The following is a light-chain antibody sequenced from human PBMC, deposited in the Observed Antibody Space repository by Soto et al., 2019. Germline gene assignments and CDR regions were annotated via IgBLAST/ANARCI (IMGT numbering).Light chain of an antibody. J-gene: IGKJ4*01. V-gene: IGKV1D-13*01. CDR1: QDISSA. CDR2: DAS. Sequence: IQLTQSPSSLSASVGDRVTITCRSGQDISSALAWYQQKPGKAPKLLLYDASSLDAGVPSRFSGSGSGTDFTLSITSLRPEDFATYYCQPFNDFPLTFGGGTKVQIK. CDR3: QPFNDFPLT.